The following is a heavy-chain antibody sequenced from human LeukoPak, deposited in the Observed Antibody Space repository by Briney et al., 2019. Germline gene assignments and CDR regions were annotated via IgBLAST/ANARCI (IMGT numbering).Heavy chain of an antibody. J-gene: IGHJ4*02. CDR1: GYTFTSYA. CDR2: INTNTGNP. D-gene: IGHD5-18*01. V-gene: IGHV7-4-1*02. Sequence: ASVTVSCTASGYTFTSYAMNWVRQAPGQGLEWMGWINTNTGNPTYAQGFTGRFVFSLGTSVSTAYLQISSLKAEDTAVYYCARDKDTAMGSVDYWGQGTLVTVSS. CDR3: ARDKDTAMGSVDY.